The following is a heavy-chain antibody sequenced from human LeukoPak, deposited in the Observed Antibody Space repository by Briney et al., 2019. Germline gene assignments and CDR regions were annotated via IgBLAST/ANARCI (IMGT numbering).Heavy chain of an antibody. CDR2: ISSSSSYI. J-gene: IGHJ5*02. CDR1: GFTFSSYS. CDR3: AKMIAVPGRGFDP. Sequence: GGSLRLSCAASGFTFSSYSMNWVRQAPGKGLEWVSSISSSSSYIYYADSVKGRFTISRDNAKNSLYLQMNSLRAEDTAVYYCAKMIAVPGRGFDPWGQGTLVTVSS. D-gene: IGHD3-22*01. V-gene: IGHV3-21*01.